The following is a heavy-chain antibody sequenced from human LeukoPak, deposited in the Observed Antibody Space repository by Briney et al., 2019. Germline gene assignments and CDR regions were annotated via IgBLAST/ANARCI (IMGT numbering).Heavy chain of an antibody. Sequence: SETLSLTCTVSGGSISGHYWSWIRQSPGRGLEWIGNIYTSGGPNYNPSLNSRVTISIDTSKNKFSMKVSSMTPADTAVYYCARQTQDGTNNSFDTWGQGTLVTVSS. CDR2: IYTSGGP. CDR3: ARQTQDGTNNSFDT. J-gene: IGHJ5*02. V-gene: IGHV4-4*09. D-gene: IGHD1-7*01. CDR1: GGSISGHY.